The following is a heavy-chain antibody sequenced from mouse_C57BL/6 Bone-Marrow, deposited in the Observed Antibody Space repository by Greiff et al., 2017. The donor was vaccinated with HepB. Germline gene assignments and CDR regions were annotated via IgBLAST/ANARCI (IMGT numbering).Heavy chain of an antibody. CDR2: IYPSDSET. V-gene: IGHV1-61*01. CDR3: SREIYDDDWLDY. Sequence: QVQLQLPGAELVRPGSSVKLSCTASGYTFTSYWMHWVKQRPGQGLEWIGNIYPSDSETHYNQKFKDKATLTVDKSSSTAYMQLSSLTPEDSAVYYCSREIYDDDWLDYWGQGTSVTVSS. CDR1: GYTFTSYW. D-gene: IGHD2-4*01. J-gene: IGHJ4*01.